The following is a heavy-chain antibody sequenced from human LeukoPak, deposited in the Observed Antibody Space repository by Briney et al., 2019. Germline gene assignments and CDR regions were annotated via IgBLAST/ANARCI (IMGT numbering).Heavy chain of an antibody. V-gene: IGHV1-8*01. CDR3: AREPSGIYDTNSFDI. J-gene: IGHJ3*02. CDR1: GYIFTSYD. D-gene: IGHD1-26*01. Sequence: ASVKVSFKTSGYIFTSYDINWVRQAPGQGLEWMGWMNPNSRNTGYAQKFQGRVTMTGDTSINTAYMYLSSLRAEDTAVYYCAREPSGIYDTNSFDIWGQGTMVTVSS. CDR2: MNPNSRNT.